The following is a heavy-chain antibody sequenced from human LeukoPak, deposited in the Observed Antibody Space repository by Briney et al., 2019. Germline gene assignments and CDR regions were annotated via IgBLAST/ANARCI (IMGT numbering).Heavy chain of an antibody. CDR2: IYHSGST. J-gene: IGHJ4*02. V-gene: IGHV4-4*02. Sequence: SSETLSLTCAVSGGSISSSNWWSWVRQPPGKGLEWIGEIYHSGSTNYNPSLKSRVTISVDKSKNQFSLKLSSVTAADTAVYYCARGTYYDILTGYSYFDYWGQGTLVTVSS. CDR1: GGSISSSNW. CDR3: ARGTYYDILTGYSYFDY. D-gene: IGHD3-9*01.